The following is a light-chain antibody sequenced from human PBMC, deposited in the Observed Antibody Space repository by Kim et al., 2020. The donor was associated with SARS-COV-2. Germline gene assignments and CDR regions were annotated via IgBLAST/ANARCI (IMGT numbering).Light chain of an antibody. CDR1: QDISNS. Sequence: DIQMTQSPSSLPVSVGDRVTITCRASQDISNSLAWYQQKPGKVPQLLIYAASALQSGVPSRFSGSGSGTDFTLTISSLQPEDVATYYCQKYNSAPWTFGQGTKVDIK. J-gene: IGKJ1*01. CDR2: AAS. CDR3: QKYNSAPWT. V-gene: IGKV1-27*01.